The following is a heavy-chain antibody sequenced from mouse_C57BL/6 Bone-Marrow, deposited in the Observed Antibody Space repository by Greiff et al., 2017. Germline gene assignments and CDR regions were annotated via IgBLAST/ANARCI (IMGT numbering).Heavy chain of an antibody. D-gene: IGHD1-1*01. CDR3: TPITTVVGY. J-gene: IGHJ2*01. Sequence: QVQLQQSGAELVRPGASVTLSCKASGYTFTDYEMHWVKQTPVHGLEWIGAIDPETGGTAYNQKFKGKAILTADKSSSTAYMELRSLTSEDSAVYYCTPITTVVGYWGQGTTRTVSS. CDR2: IDPETGGT. V-gene: IGHV1-15*01. CDR1: GYTFTDYE.